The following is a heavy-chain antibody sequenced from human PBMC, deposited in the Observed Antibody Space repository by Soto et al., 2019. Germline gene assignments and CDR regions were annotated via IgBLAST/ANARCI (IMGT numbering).Heavy chain of an antibody. V-gene: IGHV5-51*01. Sequence: PGESLKISCKGSGYSFISYWSGWVRQMPGKGLEWMGIIYPGDSDTRYSPSFQGQVTISADKSISTAYLQWSSLKASDTAMYYCARQMYCSSTSCPDAFDIWGQGTMVTVSS. J-gene: IGHJ3*02. CDR1: GYSFISYW. D-gene: IGHD2-2*01. CDR2: IYPGDSDT. CDR3: ARQMYCSSTSCPDAFDI.